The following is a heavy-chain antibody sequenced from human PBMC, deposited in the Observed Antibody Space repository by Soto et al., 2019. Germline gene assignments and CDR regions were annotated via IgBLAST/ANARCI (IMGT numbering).Heavy chain of an antibody. CDR3: TTSPYGSGSYPFDY. Sequence: EVQLVESGGGLVKPGGSLRLSCAASGFTFSNAWMSWVRQAPGKGLEWVGRIKSKTDGGTTDYAAPVKGRFTISRDDSKNTLYLQMNSLKTEDTAVYYCTTSPYGSGSYPFDYWGQGTLVTVSS. CDR2: IKSKTDGGTT. CDR1: GFTFSNAW. D-gene: IGHD3-10*01. J-gene: IGHJ4*02. V-gene: IGHV3-15*01.